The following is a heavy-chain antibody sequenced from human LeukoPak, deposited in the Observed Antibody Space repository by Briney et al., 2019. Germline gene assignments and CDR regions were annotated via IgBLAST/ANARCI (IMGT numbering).Heavy chain of an antibody. CDR3: AELGITMIGGV. Sequence: AGGSLRLSCAASGFTFFTYSMNWVRQAPGKGLEWISSISGDSRYIYYADSVEGRFTISRDNAKNSVFLQMSSLRVEDTAVYYCAELGITMIGGVWGKGTTVTISS. D-gene: IGHD3-10*02. J-gene: IGHJ6*04. CDR1: GFTFFTYS. CDR2: ISGDSRYI. V-gene: IGHV3-21*06.